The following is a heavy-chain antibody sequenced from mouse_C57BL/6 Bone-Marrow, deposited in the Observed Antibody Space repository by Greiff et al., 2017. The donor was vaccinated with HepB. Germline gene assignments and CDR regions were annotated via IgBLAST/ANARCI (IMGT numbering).Heavy chain of an antibody. V-gene: IGHV1-19*01. CDR2: INPYNGGT. D-gene: IGHD1-1*01. Sequence: EVQRVESGPVLVKPGASVKMSCKASGYTFTDYYMNWVKQSHGKSLEWIGVINPYNGGTSYNQKFKGKATLTVDKSSSTAYMELNSLTSEDSAVYYCAREGTTVVRGFAYWGQGTLVTVSA. J-gene: IGHJ3*01. CDR3: AREGTTVVRGFAY. CDR1: GYTFTDYY.